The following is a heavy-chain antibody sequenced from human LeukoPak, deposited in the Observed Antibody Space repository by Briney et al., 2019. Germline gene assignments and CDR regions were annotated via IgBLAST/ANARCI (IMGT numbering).Heavy chain of an antibody. J-gene: IGHJ4*02. CDR1: GGSISSYY. CDR2: VYYSGST. CDR3: ARSELLWFGGVNSGFDY. Sequence: TTSETLSLTCTVSGGSISSYYWSWIRQPPGKGLEWIGYVYYSGSTNYNPSLKSRVTISVDTSENQFSLKLSSVTAADTAVYYCARSELLWFGGVNSGFDYWGQGTLVTVSS. V-gene: IGHV4-59*01. D-gene: IGHD3-10*01.